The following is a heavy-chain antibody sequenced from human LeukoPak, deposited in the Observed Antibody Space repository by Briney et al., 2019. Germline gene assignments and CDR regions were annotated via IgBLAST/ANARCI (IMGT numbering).Heavy chain of an antibody. J-gene: IGHJ4*02. D-gene: IGHD2-15*01. Sequence: GGSLRLSCAASGFTFNTYAVNWVRQAPGKGLEWVSAISGNGDITYYADSVRGRFTISRDNSKNTLYLQMNSLRAEDTAVYHCARVKRDCSGGSCYSYDYWGQGTLVTVSS. V-gene: IGHV3-23*01. CDR3: ARVKRDCSGGSCYSYDY. CDR1: GFTFNTYA. CDR2: ISGNGDIT.